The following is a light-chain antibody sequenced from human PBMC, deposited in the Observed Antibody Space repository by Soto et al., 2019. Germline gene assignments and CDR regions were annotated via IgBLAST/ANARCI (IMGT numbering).Light chain of an antibody. V-gene: IGKV1-39*01. Sequence: DIQMTQSPSSLSASVGDRVTITCRASQSIGRFLNWHQQKPGKAPNVLINVASTLRSGVPSRFSGSGSGTDFTLTISCLQSEDFAVYYCQQYSNWPPITFGQGTRLEIK. CDR1: QSIGRF. J-gene: IGKJ5*01. CDR3: QQYSNWPPIT. CDR2: VAS.